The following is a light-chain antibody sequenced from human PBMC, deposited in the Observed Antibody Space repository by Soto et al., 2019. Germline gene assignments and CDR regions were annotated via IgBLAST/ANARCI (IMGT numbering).Light chain of an antibody. V-gene: IGLV1-44*01. CDR1: SSNIGSNT. CDR2: SNN. Sequence: SVLTQPPSASGTPGQRVTISCSGSSSNIGSNTVNWYQQLPGTAPKLLIYSNNQRPSGVPDRFFGSKSGTSASLAISGLQSEDEADYYCAAWDDSLNGSYVFGTGTKVTVL. J-gene: IGLJ1*01. CDR3: AAWDDSLNGSYV.